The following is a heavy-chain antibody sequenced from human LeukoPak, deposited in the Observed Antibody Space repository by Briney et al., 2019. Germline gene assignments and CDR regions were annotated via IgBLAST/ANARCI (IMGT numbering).Heavy chain of an antibody. Sequence: GESLKISCKGSGYSFTSYWIGWVRQMPGKGLEWMGIIYPGDSDTRYSPSFQGQVTISADKSISTAYLQWSSLKASDTAMYYCARPSNGSRYYYGMDVWGQGTTVTVSS. CDR2: IYPGDSDT. D-gene: IGHD6-19*01. CDR1: GYSFTSYW. CDR3: ARPSNGSRYYYGMDV. J-gene: IGHJ6*02. V-gene: IGHV5-51*01.